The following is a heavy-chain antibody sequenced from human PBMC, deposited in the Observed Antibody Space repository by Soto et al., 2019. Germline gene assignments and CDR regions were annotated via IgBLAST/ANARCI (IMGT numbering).Heavy chain of an antibody. J-gene: IGHJ4*02. V-gene: IGHV4-59*01. CDR1: GGSMREYY. CDR3: ARNGYDGSGTPYPAY. CDR2: IYYLGST. Sequence: SETLCLTFTVSGGSMREYYWRWFRQSPGKGLEWIGYIYYLGSTDYNPSLNSRVTISVETYKRQFSLRLTSVTAADTAVYYCARNGYDGSGTPYPAYWGPGHQVTVS. D-gene: IGHD3-10*01.